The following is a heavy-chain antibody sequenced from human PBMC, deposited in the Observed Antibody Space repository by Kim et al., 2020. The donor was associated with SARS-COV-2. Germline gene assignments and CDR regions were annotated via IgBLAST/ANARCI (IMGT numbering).Heavy chain of an antibody. CDR3: ARYDGNWGWFDP. CDR1: GSSINTDHY. Sequence: SETLSLTCAMSGSSINTDHYWGWIRQPPGKGLEWIGYMHYNGDTDYNPSLKSRVTVSIDTSKNQFSLKLRSVTAVDAAVYFCARYDGNWGWFDPWGQG. J-gene: IGHJ5*02. V-gene: IGHV4-28*01. D-gene: IGHD3-16*01. CDR2: MHYNGDT.